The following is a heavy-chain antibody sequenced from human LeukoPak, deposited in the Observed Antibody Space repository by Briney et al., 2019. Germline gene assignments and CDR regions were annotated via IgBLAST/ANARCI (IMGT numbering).Heavy chain of an antibody. Sequence: GGSLRLSCAASGFTFSSYGMHWVRQAPGKGLEWVAVISYDGSNKYYADSVKGRFTISRDNSKNTLYLQTNSLRAEDTAVYYCAKDRLLDNYYGMDVWGQGTTVTVSS. CDR2: ISYDGSNK. D-gene: IGHD2-15*01. CDR3: AKDRLLDNYYGMDV. CDR1: GFTFSSYG. J-gene: IGHJ6*02. V-gene: IGHV3-30*18.